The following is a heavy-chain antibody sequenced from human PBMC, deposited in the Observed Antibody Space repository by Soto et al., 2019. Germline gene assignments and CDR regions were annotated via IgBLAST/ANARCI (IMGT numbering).Heavy chain of an antibody. CDR1: GFNFPTFW. CDR2: IYPDDSDT. J-gene: IGHJ6*02. CDR3: ARTAAAGKYYYGVDV. Sequence: GESLKISCKHSGFNFPTFWIAWVRQMPGKGLEWMGTIYPDDSDTRYSPSFQGQVTISADKSISTAYLQWSSLKASDTAIYYCARTAAAGKYYYGVDVWGQGTTVTVSS. D-gene: IGHD6-13*01. V-gene: IGHV5-51*01.